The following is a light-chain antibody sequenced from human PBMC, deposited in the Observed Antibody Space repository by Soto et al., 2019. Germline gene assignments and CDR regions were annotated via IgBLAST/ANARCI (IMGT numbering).Light chain of an antibody. Sequence: QSVLTQPASVSASPGQSITISCTGTSSDVGAYNYVSWYQQHPGKAPKLIIYEVSNRPSGVSNRFSGSKSGNTASLTISGLQAEDEADYYCSSYTTRSKARFGGGTKLTVL. J-gene: IGLJ2*01. CDR2: EVS. V-gene: IGLV2-14*01. CDR3: SSYTTRSKAR. CDR1: SSDVGAYNY.